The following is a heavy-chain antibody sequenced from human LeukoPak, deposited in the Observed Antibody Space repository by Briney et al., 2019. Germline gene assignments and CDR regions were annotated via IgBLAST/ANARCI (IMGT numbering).Heavy chain of an antibody. J-gene: IGHJ4*02. V-gene: IGHV1-2*02. CDR2: INPNSGGT. CDR3: ARDRSSGWYYFDY. Sequence: ASVKVSCKASGYTFTGYYMHWVRQAPGQGLGWMGWINPNSGGTNYAQKFQGRVTMTRDTSISTAYMELSRLRSDDTAVYYCARDRSSGWYYFDYWGQGTLVTVSS. CDR1: GYTFTGYY. D-gene: IGHD6-19*01.